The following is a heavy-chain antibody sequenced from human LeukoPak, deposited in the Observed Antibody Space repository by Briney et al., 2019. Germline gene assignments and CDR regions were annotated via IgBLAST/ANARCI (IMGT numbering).Heavy chain of an antibody. Sequence: SETLSLTCTVSGGSISSGDYYWSWIRQPSGKVLEWIGYIYYSGSTYYNPSLKSRVTISVDTSKNQFSLKLSSVTAADTAVYYCARDKKWELLPGFYYYYGMDVWGQGTTVTVSS. CDR1: GGSISSGDYY. V-gene: IGHV4-30-4*01. D-gene: IGHD1-26*01. J-gene: IGHJ6*02. CDR3: ARDKKWELLPGFYYYYGMDV. CDR2: IYYSGST.